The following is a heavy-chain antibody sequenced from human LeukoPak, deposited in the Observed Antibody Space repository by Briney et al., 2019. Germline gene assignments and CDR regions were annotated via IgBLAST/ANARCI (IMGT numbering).Heavy chain of an antibody. CDR3: AREGGQWLVSDY. D-gene: IGHD6-19*01. J-gene: IGHJ4*02. CDR1: GFTFSSST. CDR2: ISYDGSNK. V-gene: IGHV3-30*04. Sequence: GGSLRLSCAASGFTFSSSTMHWVRQAPGKGLEWVAVISYDGSNKYYADSVKGRFTISRDNSKNTLYLQMNSLRAEDTAVYYCAREGGQWLVSDYWGQGTLVTVSS.